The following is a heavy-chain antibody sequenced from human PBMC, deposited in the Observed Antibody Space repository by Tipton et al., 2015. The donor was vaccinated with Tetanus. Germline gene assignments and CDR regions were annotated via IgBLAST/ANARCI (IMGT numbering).Heavy chain of an antibody. CDR2: INHSGST. D-gene: IGHD6-13*01. CDR1: GGSFSGYY. Sequence: TLSLTCAVYGGSFSGYYWSWIRQPPGKGLEWIGEINHSGSTNYNPSLKSRVTISVDTSKNQFSLKLSSVTAADTAVYYCARPRIAAGYYGMDVWGQGTTVTVSS. CDR3: ARPRIAAGYYGMDV. J-gene: IGHJ6*02. V-gene: IGHV4-34*01.